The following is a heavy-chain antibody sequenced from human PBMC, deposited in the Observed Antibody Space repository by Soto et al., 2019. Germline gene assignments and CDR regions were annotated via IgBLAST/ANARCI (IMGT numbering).Heavy chain of an antibody. J-gene: IGHJ5*02. CDR3: ARGYCSSTSCYAPGGSFDP. D-gene: IGHD2-2*01. CDR2: INAGNGST. Sequence: ASVKVSCKASGYTFTSYAMHWVRQAPGQRLEWMGWINAGNGSTKYSQKFQGRVTITRDTSASTAYMELSSLRSEGTAVYYCARGYCSSTSCYAPGGSFDPWGQGTLVTVSS. CDR1: GYTFTSYA. V-gene: IGHV1-3*01.